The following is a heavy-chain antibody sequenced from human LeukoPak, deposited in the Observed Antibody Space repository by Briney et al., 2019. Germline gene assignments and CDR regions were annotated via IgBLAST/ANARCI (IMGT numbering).Heavy chain of an antibody. CDR2: IDWNGGDT. CDR1: GFTFEDYG. V-gene: IGHV3-20*04. CDR3: VRERGRGGRGNYGYFDY. J-gene: IGHJ4*02. Sequence: GGSLRLSCAASGFTFEDYGMHWVRQAPGRGLEWVSSIDWNGGDTGLADSVKGRFTVSRDNAKNSLYLQMNSLRAEDTAFYYCVRERGRGGRGNYGYFDYWGQGTLVTVSS. D-gene: IGHD4-17*01.